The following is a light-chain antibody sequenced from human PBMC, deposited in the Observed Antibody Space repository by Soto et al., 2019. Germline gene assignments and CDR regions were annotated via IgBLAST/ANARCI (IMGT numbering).Light chain of an antibody. CDR1: QSVGNF. V-gene: IGKV3-11*01. J-gene: IGKJ1*01. CDR3: QQFDGSPWT. Sequence: EIVLAQSPATLSLSPGERATLSCRASQSVGNFLAWYQHRPGQAPRLLILNASTRATGIPPRFSGSGSGTDFTLTISRLEPEDFAVYFCQQFDGSPWTFGQGTKVEMK. CDR2: NAS.